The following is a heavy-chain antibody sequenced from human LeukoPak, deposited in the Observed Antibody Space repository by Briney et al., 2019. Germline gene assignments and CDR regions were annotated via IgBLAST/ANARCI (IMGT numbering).Heavy chain of an antibody. CDR1: GGSINNYF. D-gene: IGHD1-26*01. CDR3: AREMYSGSYY. V-gene: IGHV4-4*07. CDR2: IYYSGST. J-gene: IGHJ4*02. Sequence: SETLSLRCTVSGGSINNYFWNWIRQPAGKGLEWIGRIYYSGSTYYNPSLKSRVTISVDTSKNQFSLKLSSVTAADTAVYYCAREMYSGSYYWGQGTLVTVSS.